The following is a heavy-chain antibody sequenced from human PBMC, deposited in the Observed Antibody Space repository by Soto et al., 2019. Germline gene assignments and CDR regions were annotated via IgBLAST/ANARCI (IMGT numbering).Heavy chain of an antibody. CDR1: DFTFSDFA. D-gene: IGHD1-26*01. CDR2: IGGDGSDT. Sequence: DVQLLESGGDLVQPGGSLRLSCAASDFTFSDFAMTWVRQAPGKGPEWVSSIGGDGSDTHYPDSVKGRFTISRDNSKNTLFLQMSSLRSDDTAVYYCAKDAVPYNGKWDWFDSWGQGTLVTVSS. J-gene: IGHJ5*01. V-gene: IGHV3-23*01. CDR3: AKDAVPYNGKWDWFDS.